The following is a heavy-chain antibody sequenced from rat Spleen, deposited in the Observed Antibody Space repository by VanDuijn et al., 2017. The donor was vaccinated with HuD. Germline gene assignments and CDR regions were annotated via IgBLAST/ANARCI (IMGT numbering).Heavy chain of an antibody. CDR3: VRVSAYFDC. Sequence: QVQLRESGPGLVQPSQTLSLTCTVSGLSLPSNSVSWIRQPPGKGLEWMAVIWSNGGTDYNSAIKSRLSISRDTSKSQVFLKINSQQTEDTAMYICVRVSAYFDCCGQGVMVTV. V-gene: IGHV2-47*01. J-gene: IGHJ2*01. CDR2: IWSNGGT. CDR1: GLSLPSNS. D-gene: IGHD3-2*01.